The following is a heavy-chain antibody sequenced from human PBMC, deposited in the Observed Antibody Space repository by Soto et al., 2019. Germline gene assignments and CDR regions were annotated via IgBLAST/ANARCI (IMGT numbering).Heavy chain of an antibody. V-gene: IGHV3-23*01. CDR2: ISGSGGST. D-gene: IGHD6-13*01. J-gene: IGHJ4*02. Sequence: VGSLRLSCAASGFTFSSYAMSWVRQAPGKGLEWVSAISGSGGSTYYADSVKGRFTISRDNSKNTLYLQMNSLRAEDTAVYYCAKPGQQQLYYFDYWGQGTLVTVSS. CDR3: AKPGQQQLYYFDY. CDR1: GFTFSSYA.